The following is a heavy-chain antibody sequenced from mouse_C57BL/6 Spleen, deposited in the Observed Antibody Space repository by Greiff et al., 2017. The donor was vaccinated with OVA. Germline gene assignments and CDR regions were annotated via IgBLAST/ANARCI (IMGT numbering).Heavy chain of an antibody. J-gene: IGHJ1*03. CDR3: ARSLYGNYWYFDV. D-gene: IGHD2-1*01. V-gene: IGHV1-22*01. CDR2: INPNNGGT. Sequence: VQLQQSGPELVKPGASVKMSCKASGYTFTDYNMHWVKQSHGKSLEWIGYINPNNGGTSYNQKFKGKATLTVNKSSSTAYMELRSLTSEDSAVYYCARSLYGNYWYFDVWGTGTTVTVSS. CDR1: GYTFTDYN.